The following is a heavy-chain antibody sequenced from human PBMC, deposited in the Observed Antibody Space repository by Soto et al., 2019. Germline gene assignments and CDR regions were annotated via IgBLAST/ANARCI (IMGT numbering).Heavy chain of an antibody. J-gene: IGHJ4*02. CDR1: GFTVSSNY. CDR3: ARDEGEPHDDGARN. V-gene: IGHV3-66*01. Sequence: EVQVVESGGGLVQPGGSLRLSCAVSGFTVSSNYMSWVRQATGKGLEWVSIIYTGGSTYYADSVKGRFSISRDKSRNTLYLQMSNLRAEDTAVYYCARDEGEPHDDGARNWGQGTLVTVSS. D-gene: IGHD4-17*01. CDR2: IYTGGST.